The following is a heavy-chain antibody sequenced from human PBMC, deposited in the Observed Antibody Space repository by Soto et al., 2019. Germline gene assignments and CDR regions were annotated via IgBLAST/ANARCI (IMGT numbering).Heavy chain of an antibody. CDR1: GFTFSTYW. CDR2: IKEDGSEK. V-gene: IGHV3-7*03. J-gene: IGHJ4*02. Sequence: EVQLVESGGGLVQPGGSLRRSCAASGFTFSTYWMSWVRQAPGKGLEWVANIKEDGSEKYYVDSVKGRFTISRDNANNSLYLHTNSLRAEDTAVYYCVRVGRLRGYWGQGTLVTVSS. CDR3: VRVGRLRGY.